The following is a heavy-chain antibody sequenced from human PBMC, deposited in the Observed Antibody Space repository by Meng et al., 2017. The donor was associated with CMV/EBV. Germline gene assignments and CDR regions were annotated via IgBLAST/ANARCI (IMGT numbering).Heavy chain of an antibody. CDR2: IYYSGST. CDR3: ARDNRRGGVDY. J-gene: IGHJ4*02. V-gene: IGHV4-30-4*08. D-gene: IGHD3-3*01. CDR1: GGSISSGDYY. Sequence: VRLKDAGPGLWKPSQTLSLTCTVSGGSISSGDYYWSWIRQPPGKGLEWIGYIYYSGSTYYNPSLKSRVTISVDTSKNQFSLKLSSVTAADTAVYYCARDNRRGGVDYWGQGTLVTVSS.